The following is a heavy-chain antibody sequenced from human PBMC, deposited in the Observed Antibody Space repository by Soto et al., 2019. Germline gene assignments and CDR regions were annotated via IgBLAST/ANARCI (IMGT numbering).Heavy chain of an antibody. V-gene: IGHV1-46*01. D-gene: IGHD2-21*02. CDR1: GYTFTSYQ. J-gene: IGHJ6*02. Sequence: QVQLLQSGAEVKKPGASVKVSCKASGYTFTSYQMHWVRQAPGQGLAWMAIINPVGGSTSYAQRFQCKVTMTRDTSTSTVYMELSSLRSEDTAVYYCARGDSSILPCYYYIGLDVWGQGTTVTVSS. CDR2: INPVGGST. CDR3: ARGDSSILPCYYYIGLDV.